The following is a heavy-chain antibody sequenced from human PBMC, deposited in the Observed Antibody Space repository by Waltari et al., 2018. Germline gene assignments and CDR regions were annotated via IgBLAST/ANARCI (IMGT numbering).Heavy chain of an antibody. CDR2: IKSKTDGGTT. D-gene: IGHD3-22*01. V-gene: IGHV3-15*01. J-gene: IGHJ4*02. CDR1: GFTFSSYA. Sequence: EVQLVESGGGLVQPGGSLRLSCAASGFTFSSYAMSWVRQAPGKGLEWVGRIKSKTDGGTTDYAAPVKGRFTISRDDSKNTLYLQMNSLKTEDTAVYYCTTASSGYYYGDYWGQGTLVTVSS. CDR3: TTASSGYYYGDY.